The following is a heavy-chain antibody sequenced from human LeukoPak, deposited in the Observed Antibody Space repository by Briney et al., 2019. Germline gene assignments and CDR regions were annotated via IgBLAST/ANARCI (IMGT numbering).Heavy chain of an antibody. Sequence: PSETLSLTCTVSGGSISSSSYYWGWIRQPPGTGLEWIGSIYYSGSTYYNPSLKSRVTISVDTSKNQFSLKLSSVTAADTAVYYCAKALWTIAGAKPGTFDYWGQGTLVTVSS. CDR3: AKALWTIAGAKPGTFDY. CDR2: IYYSGST. J-gene: IGHJ4*02. V-gene: IGHV4-39*07. D-gene: IGHD6-25*01. CDR1: GGSISSSSYY.